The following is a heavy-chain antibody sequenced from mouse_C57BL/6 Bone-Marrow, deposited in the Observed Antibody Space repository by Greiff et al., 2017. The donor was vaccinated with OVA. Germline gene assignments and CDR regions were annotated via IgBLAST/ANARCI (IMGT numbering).Heavy chain of an antibody. D-gene: IGHD2-4*01. Sequence: DVKLVESGGGLVKPGGSLKLSCAASGFTFSDYGMHWVRQAPEKGLEWVAYISSGSSTIYYADTVKGRFTISRDNAKNTLFLQMTSLRSEDTAMYYCARRYDYDGGYAMDYWGQGTSVTVSS. CDR2: ISSGSSTI. CDR1: GFTFSDYG. J-gene: IGHJ4*01. CDR3: ARRYDYDGGYAMDY. V-gene: IGHV5-17*01.